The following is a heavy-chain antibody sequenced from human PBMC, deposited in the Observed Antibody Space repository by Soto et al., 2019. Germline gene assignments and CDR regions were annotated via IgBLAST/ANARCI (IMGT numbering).Heavy chain of an antibody. J-gene: IGHJ4*02. CDR2: IYHGGTT. CDR1: GASISSSDW. D-gene: IGHD3-16*01. Sequence: QVQLQESGPGLVMPSGTLSLTCAVSGASISSSDWWNWVRQPPGKGLVWIGEIYHGGTTIYNPSLNSRVSISIDESKNHYSLKLTSVTAADTAVYYCARDFKAPNDAWAFDYWGQGILVTVSS. V-gene: IGHV4-4*02. CDR3: ARDFKAPNDAWAFDY.